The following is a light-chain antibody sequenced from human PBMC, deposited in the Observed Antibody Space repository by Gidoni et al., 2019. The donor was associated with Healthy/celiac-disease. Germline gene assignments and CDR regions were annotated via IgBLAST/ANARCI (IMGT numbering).Light chain of an antibody. CDR1: SSDVGSYNL. CDR2: EGN. Sequence: QSALTQPASVSGSPGQSITISCTGTSSDVGSYNLVSWYQQHPGKAPKLMIYEGNKRPSGVSNRFPDSKSGNTASLTISGLQAEDEADYYCCSYAGSGIVFGGGTKLTVL. J-gene: IGLJ2*01. CDR3: CSYAGSGIV. V-gene: IGLV2-23*01.